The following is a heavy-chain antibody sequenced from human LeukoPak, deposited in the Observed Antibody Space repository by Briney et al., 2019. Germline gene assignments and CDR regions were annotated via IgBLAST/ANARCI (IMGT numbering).Heavy chain of an antibody. CDR2: IYHSGST. CDR3: ARHMGYSFDI. V-gene: IGHV4-34*01. CDR1: GGSFSGYH. D-gene: IGHD5-18*01. Sequence: SETLSLTCAVYGGSFSGYHWTWIRQPPGKGLEWIGEIYHSGSTKYNPSFKSRLTISVDTPKDQFSLKLNSVTAADTAVYYCARHMGYSFDIWGQGTMVTVSS. J-gene: IGHJ3*02.